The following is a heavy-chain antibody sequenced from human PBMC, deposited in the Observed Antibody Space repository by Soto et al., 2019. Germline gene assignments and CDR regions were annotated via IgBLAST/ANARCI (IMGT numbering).Heavy chain of an antibody. Sequence: QGHLEQSGGEVKKPGASVQVSCRALDYTFITYGLSWVRQAPGQGLEWMGLINPYNGNTVYAQKFQGRVTMTRDTSTDTAYMDLRRLRFHDTAVYYCARISYPALQGAFDIWGHGTMVTVSS. CDR3: ARISYPALQGAFDI. V-gene: IGHV1-18*04. CDR2: INPYNGNT. D-gene: IGHD3-3*01. J-gene: IGHJ3*02. CDR1: DYTFITYG.